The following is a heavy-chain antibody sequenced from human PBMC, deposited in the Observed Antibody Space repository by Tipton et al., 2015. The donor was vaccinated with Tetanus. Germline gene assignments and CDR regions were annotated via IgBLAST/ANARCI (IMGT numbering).Heavy chain of an antibody. CDR3: ARDQNGDFVY. CDR2: IIPMFGTE. V-gene: IGHV1-69*01. Sequence: QLVQSGAEVKRPGSSVKVSCKASGGTFNSYTITWVRQAPGQGLEWMGGIIPMFGTETYSQDLQGRVSITADESTGTAYMELTNLKSEDTAVYYCARDQNGDFVYWGQGTLVTVSS. CDR1: GGTFNSYT. J-gene: IGHJ4*02. D-gene: IGHD4-17*01.